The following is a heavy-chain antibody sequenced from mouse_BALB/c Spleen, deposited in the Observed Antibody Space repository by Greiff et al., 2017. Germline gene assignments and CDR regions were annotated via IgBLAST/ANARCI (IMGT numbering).Heavy chain of an antibody. CDR3: ASPWDVFAY. CDR2: ILPGSGST. J-gene: IGHJ3*01. Sequence: QVQLQQSGAELMKPGASVKISCKATGYTFSSYWIEWVKQRPGHGLEWIGEILPGSGSTNYNEKFKGKATFTADTSSNTAYMQLSSLTSEDSAVYYCASPWDVFAYWGQGTLVTVSA. V-gene: IGHV1-9*01. D-gene: IGHD4-1*01. CDR1: GYTFSSYW.